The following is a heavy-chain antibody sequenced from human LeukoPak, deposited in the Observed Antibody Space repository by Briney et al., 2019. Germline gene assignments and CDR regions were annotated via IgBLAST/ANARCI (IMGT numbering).Heavy chain of an antibody. D-gene: IGHD6-13*01. CDR1: GFTFSSYA. CDR3: TRGGYSSSWYRGPHYYYMDV. Sequence: GGSLRLSCAASGFTFSSYAMSWVRQAPGKGLEWVSAISGSGGSTYYADSVKGRFTISRDNSKNTLYLQMNSLRAEDTAVYYCTRGGYSSSWYRGPHYYYMDVWGKGTTVTISS. J-gene: IGHJ6*03. CDR2: ISGSGGST. V-gene: IGHV3-23*01.